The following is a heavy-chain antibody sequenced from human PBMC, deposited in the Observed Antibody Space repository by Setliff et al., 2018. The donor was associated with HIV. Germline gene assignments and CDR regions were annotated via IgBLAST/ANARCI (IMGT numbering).Heavy chain of an antibody. CDR1: GFTFNSYS. CDR3: ARDSGYCSGDSCYSGLDY. Sequence: GGSLRLSCADSGFTFNSYSMHWVRQAPGKGLEWLAVISYNGGNTYYADSVKGRFTISRDNSKNTLYLQMNSLRAEDTAVFYCARDSGYCSGDSCYSGLDYWGQGTLVTVSS. CDR2: ISYNGGNT. D-gene: IGHD2-15*01. J-gene: IGHJ4*02. V-gene: IGHV3-30*01.